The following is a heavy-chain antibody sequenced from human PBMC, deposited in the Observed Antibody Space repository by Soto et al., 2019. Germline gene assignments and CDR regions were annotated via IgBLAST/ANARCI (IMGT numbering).Heavy chain of an antibody. J-gene: IGHJ5*02. V-gene: IGHV4-59*01. D-gene: IGHD5-18*01. CDR3: ARSGNSYATGWFDP. CDR1: GGSMNKNY. Sequence: SETLSLTCTVSGGSMNKNYWSWIRQPPGKGLEWIGFAFSSGTTRYNASLKSRVTISVDTSKNQFSLELTSVTAADTAMYYCARSGNSYATGWFDPCGQGTLVTVSS. CDR2: AFSSGTT.